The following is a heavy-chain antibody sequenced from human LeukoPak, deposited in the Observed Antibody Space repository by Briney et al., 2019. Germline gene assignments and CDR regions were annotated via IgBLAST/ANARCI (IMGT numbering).Heavy chain of an antibody. Sequence: GGSLGLSCAASGFTFSSYSVNWVRQAPGKGLEWVTSISSSSSYIYYADSVKGRFTISRDNAKNSLYLQMNSLRAEDTAVYYCARDKPVDYWGQGTLVTVSS. J-gene: IGHJ4*02. V-gene: IGHV3-21*01. CDR2: ISSSSSYI. CDR1: GFTFSSYS. CDR3: ARDKPVDY.